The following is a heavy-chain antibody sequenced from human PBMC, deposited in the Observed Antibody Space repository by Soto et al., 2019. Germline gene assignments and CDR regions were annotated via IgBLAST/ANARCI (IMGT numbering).Heavy chain of an antibody. V-gene: IGHV6-1*01. CDR3: ARAYNGYDSVGLRDYYYYYYMDV. CDR1: GDSVSSNSAA. Sequence: PSQTLSLTCAISGDSVSSNSAAWNWIRQSPSRGLEWLGRTYYRSKWYNDYAVSVKSRITINPDTSKNQFSLQLNSVTPEDTAVYYCARAYNGYDSVGLRDYYYYYYMDVWGKGTTVTVSS. D-gene: IGHD5-12*01. J-gene: IGHJ6*03. CDR2: TYYRSKWYN.